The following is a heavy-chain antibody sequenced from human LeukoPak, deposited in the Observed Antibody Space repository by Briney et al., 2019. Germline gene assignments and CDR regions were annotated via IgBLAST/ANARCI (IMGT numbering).Heavy chain of an antibody. CDR2: ISGSGSST. Sequence: PGGSLRLSCAASGFTFNYYAMNWVRQAPGKGLEWVSVISGSGSSTDYADSVKGRFTVSRDNSKNTLFLQMNSLRSGDTAVYYCAKDITTMILRTCEIWGQGTMVTVSS. V-gene: IGHV3-23*01. J-gene: IGHJ3*02. D-gene: IGHD3-22*01. CDR3: AKDITTMILRTCEI. CDR1: GFTFNYYA.